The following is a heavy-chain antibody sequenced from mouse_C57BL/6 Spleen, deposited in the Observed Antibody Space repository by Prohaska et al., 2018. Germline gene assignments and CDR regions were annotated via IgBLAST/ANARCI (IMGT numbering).Heavy chain of an antibody. J-gene: IGHJ2*01. CDR2: IHPNSGST. V-gene: IGHV1-64*01. Sequence: GAKLVKPGASVKLSCKASGYTFTSYWMHWVTQRPGQGLEWIAMIHPNSGSTNYNEKFKRKATLTVDKSSSTAYMQLSSMTYEDAAVYYCARLGYGSSCDYWGQGTTLTVSA. D-gene: IGHD1-1*01. CDR3: ARLGYGSSCDY. CDR1: GYTFTSYW.